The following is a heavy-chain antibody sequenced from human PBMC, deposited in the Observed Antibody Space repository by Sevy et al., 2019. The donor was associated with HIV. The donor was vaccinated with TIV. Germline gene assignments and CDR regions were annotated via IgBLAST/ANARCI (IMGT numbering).Heavy chain of an antibody. CDR3: AREGCTKPHDY. Sequence: GGSLRLSCAASGFTFSKYSMSWVRQPPGKGLEWVSTLSFGCGEINYADSVKGRFTFSRDNSKSSVYLQMNNLRPEDTAVYYCAREGCTKPHDYWGQSPLVTVSS. D-gene: IGHD2-8*01. CDR2: LSFGCGEI. CDR1: GFTFSKYS. V-gene: IGHV3-23*01. J-gene: IGHJ4*02.